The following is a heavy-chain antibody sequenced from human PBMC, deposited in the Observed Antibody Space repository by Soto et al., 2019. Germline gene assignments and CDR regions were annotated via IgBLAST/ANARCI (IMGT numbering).Heavy chain of an antibody. CDR1: GGSISSGGYS. J-gene: IGHJ4*02. CDR2: IYHSGST. D-gene: IGHD4-17*01. V-gene: IGHV4-30-2*01. Sequence: PSETLSLTCAVSGGSISSGGYSWIWIRQPPGKGLEWIGYIYHSGSTYYNPSLKSRVTISVDRSKNQFSLKLSSVTAADTAVYYCARENYGGGGFDYWGQGTLVTVSS. CDR3: ARENYGGGGFDY.